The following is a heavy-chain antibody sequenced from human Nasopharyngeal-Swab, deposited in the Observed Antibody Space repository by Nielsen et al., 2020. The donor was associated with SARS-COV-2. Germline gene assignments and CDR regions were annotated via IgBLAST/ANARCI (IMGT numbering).Heavy chain of an antibody. J-gene: IGHJ6*02. V-gene: IGHV4-34*01. CDR2: INHSGST. D-gene: IGHD3-16*01. CDR3: ARGELRKGLFPYTQYLYYFGLDV. Sequence: CPVYGASSSGYSWSWISQLPGKGLEWIGEINHSGSTKYNPSLKSRVTISVDTSKNQFSLKLSSVSAADTAVYHCARGELRKGLFPYTQYLYYFGLDVWGQGTTVIVSS. CDR1: GASSSGYS.